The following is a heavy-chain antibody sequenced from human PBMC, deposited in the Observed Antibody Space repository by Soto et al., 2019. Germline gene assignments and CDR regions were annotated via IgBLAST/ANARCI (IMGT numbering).Heavy chain of an antibody. CDR1: GGSISSSSYY. CDR3: ARTGGSGSYWSDYYYYGMDV. J-gene: IGHJ6*02. V-gene: IGHV4-39*01. CDR2: IYYSGST. D-gene: IGHD3-10*01. Sequence: SETLSLTCTVSGGSISSSSYYWGWIRQPPGKGLDWIGSIYYSGSTYYNPSLKSRVTISVDTSKNQFSLKLSSVTAADTAVYYCARTGGSGSYWSDYYYYGMDVWGQGTTVTVSS.